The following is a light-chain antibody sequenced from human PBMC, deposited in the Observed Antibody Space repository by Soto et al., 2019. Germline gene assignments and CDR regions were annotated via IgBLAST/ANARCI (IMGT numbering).Light chain of an antibody. CDR3: QQRSNWPLYT. CDR2: DAS. J-gene: IGKJ2*01. CDR1: QSVSSY. Sequence: EIVLTQSPATLSLSPGERATISCRANQSVSSYLAWYQQKPGQAPRLLIYDASNRATGIPARFSGSGSGTDFTLTISSLEPDDFAVYDCQQRSNWPLYTFGQGTKLEIK. V-gene: IGKV3-11*01.